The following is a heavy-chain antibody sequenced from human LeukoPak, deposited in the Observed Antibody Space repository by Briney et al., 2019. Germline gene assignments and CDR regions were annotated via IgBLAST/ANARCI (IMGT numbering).Heavy chain of an antibody. CDR3: ARGPGSDFDS. D-gene: IGHD3-10*01. J-gene: IGHJ4*02. V-gene: IGHV3-74*03. CDR2: INSDGTTS. Sequence: GGSLRLSCAASGFTFGNFWMHWVRHVPGKGLMWVSRINSDGTTSTYADSVRGRFTISRDNAKNTLYLQMNSLSAEDTAVYFCARGPGSDFDSWGRGTLVTVSS. CDR1: GFTFGNFW.